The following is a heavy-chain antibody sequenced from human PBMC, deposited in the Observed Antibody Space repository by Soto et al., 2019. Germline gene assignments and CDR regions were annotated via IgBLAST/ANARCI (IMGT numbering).Heavy chain of an antibody. D-gene: IGHD1-1*01. J-gene: IGHJ4*02. CDR2: ISWDGGST. CDR1: GFTFDDYT. Sequence: GGSLRLSCAASGFTFDDYTMHWVRQAPGKGLEWVSLISWDGGSTYYADSVKGRFTISRDNGKNSLYLQMNSLRTEDTAFYYCAIDNSLATTYFDHLAQRAPVTVS. V-gene: IGHV3-43*01. CDR3: AIDNSLATTYFDH.